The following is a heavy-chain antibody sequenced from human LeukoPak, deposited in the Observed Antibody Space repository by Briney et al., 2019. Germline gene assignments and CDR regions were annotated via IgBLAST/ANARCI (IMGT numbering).Heavy chain of an antibody. D-gene: IGHD2-15*01. Sequence: GGSLRLSCAASGGTFSSYAISWVRQAPGQGLEWMGRIIPILGIANYAQKFQGRVTITADKSTSTAYMELSSLRSEDTAVYYCAPTYCSGGSCYDYYYGMDVWGQGTTVTVSS. V-gene: IGHV1-69*04. J-gene: IGHJ6*02. CDR3: APTYCSGGSCYDYYYGMDV. CDR2: IIPILGIA. CDR1: GGTFSSYA.